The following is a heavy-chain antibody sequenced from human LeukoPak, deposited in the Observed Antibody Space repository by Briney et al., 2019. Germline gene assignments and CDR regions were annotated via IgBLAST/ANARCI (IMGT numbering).Heavy chain of an antibody. D-gene: IGHD1-26*01. V-gene: IGHV4-59*01. Sequence: PAETLSLTCTVSGGSISSYYWSWIRQPPGKGLEWIGFIDYSGSTNYNPSLKSRLTMSVDTSKNQFSLKLSSVTAADTAVYYCARIKVGPTVDFWGQGTLVTVSS. CDR3: ARIKVGPTVDF. J-gene: IGHJ4*02. CDR1: GGSISSYY. CDR2: IDYSGST.